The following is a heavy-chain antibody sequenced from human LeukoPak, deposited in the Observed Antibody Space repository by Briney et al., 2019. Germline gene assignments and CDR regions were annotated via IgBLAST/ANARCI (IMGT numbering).Heavy chain of an antibody. CDR3: ARGDYGMNDY. V-gene: IGHV4-34*01. J-gene: IGHJ4*02. CDR2: INHSGST. CDR1: GGSFSGYY. Sequence: SETLSLTCAVYGGSFSGYYWGWIRQPPGKGLEWIGEINHSGSTNYNPSLKSRVTISVDTSKNQFSLKLSSVTAADTAVYYCARGDYGMNDYWGQGTLVTVSS. D-gene: IGHD3-16*01.